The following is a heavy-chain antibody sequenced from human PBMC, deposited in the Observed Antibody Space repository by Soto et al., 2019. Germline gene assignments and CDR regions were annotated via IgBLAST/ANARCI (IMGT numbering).Heavy chain of an antibody. J-gene: IGHJ3*01. CDR2: IYYSGST. Sequence: SETLSLTCTVSGDSITSYYWSWIRQPPGKALEWIGYIYYSGSTDNNPSLKGRVTISLDPAKKQFSLKLKSVTAADTAVYYCARDLGIGSGPFDAWGQGTMVTVSS. CDR1: GDSITSYY. D-gene: IGHD2-2*03. CDR3: ARDLGIGSGPFDA. V-gene: IGHV4-59*01.